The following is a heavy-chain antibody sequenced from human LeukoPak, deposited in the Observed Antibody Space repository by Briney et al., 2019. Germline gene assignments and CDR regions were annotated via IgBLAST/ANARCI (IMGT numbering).Heavy chain of an antibody. J-gene: IGHJ4*02. V-gene: IGHV3-33*01. CDR1: GFTFSSYV. CDR3: ARDLGNWGWNDS. CDR2: IWFDVFTK. Sequence: GRSLRLSCAASGFTFSSYVMHWVRQAPGKGLGWGVVIWFDVFTKYYADSVKGRFTISRENSTNTLYLQMNSPRAEDTAVYYCARDLGNWGWNDSWGQGTLVTVSS. D-gene: IGHD7-27*01.